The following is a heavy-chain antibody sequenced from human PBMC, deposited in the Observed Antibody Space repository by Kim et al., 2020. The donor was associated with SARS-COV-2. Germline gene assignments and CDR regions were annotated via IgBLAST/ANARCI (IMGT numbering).Heavy chain of an antibody. Sequence: AQKLKGRVTMTTDTSTSTAYMELRSLRSDDTAVYYCARDSGLIAVAGVDYWGQGTLVTVSS. V-gene: IGHV1-18*01. J-gene: IGHJ4*02. D-gene: IGHD6-19*01. CDR3: ARDSGLIAVAGVDY.